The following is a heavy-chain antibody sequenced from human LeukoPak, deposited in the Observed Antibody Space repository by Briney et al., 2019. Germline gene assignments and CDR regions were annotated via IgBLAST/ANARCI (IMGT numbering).Heavy chain of an antibody. D-gene: IGHD5-24*01. CDR3: ARDVARRDGYNYGY. J-gene: IGHJ4*02. Sequence: GGSLRLSCAASGFTFSSYSMNWVRQAPGKGLEWVSSISSSSSYIYYADSVKGRFTISRDNAKNSLYLQMNSLRAEDTAVYYCARDVARRDGYNYGYWGQGTLVTVSS. V-gene: IGHV3-21*01. CDR1: GFTFSSYS. CDR2: ISSSSSYI.